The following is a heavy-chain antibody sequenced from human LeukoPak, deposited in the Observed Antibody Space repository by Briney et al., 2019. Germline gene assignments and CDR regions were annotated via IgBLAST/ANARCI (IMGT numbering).Heavy chain of an antibody. D-gene: IGHD4-11*01. CDR2: FDPEDSKT. J-gene: IGHJ6*03. CDR3: ARCPSLVDGPVKTHYYYYYYMDV. Sequence: ASVKVSCKVSGYTLTELPIHWVRQAPGKGLEWMGGFDPEDSKTIYAQKFQGRVTMTEDTSTDTAYMELTSLRSEDTAVYYCARCPSLVDGPVKTHYYYYYYMDVWGKGTTVTVSS. V-gene: IGHV1-24*01. CDR1: GYTLTELP.